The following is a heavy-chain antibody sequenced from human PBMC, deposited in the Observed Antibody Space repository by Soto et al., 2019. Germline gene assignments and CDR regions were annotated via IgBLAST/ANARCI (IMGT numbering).Heavy chain of an antibody. D-gene: IGHD6-13*01. CDR2: INAGNGNT. V-gene: IGHV1-3*01. Sequence: RLEWMGWINAGNGNTKYSQKFQGRVTITRDTSASTAYMELSSLRSEDTAVYYCASHHRPYSSSWDLDYCGQGTPVTVSS. CDR3: ASHHRPYSSSWDLDY. J-gene: IGHJ4*02.